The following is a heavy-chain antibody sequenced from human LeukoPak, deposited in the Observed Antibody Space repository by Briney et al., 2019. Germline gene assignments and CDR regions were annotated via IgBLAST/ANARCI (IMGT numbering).Heavy chain of an antibody. J-gene: IGHJ4*01. Sequence: GGSLRLSCAASGFSVGNNYMSWVRQAPGKGLEWVSVFYSGGTIRYADSVRDRFIISRDVSKNMLYLQMNSLRAEDTAVYYCVRDPHNSGSGRYFEDWGRGNLVTVSS. CDR3: VRDPHNSGSGRYFED. CDR1: GFSVGNNY. V-gene: IGHV3-66*01. CDR2: FYSGGTI. D-gene: IGHD3-10*01.